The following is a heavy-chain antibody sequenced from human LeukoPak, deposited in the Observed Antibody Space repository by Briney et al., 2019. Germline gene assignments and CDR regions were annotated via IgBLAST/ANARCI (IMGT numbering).Heavy chain of an antibody. CDR3: ARPGCCSSPSCYESPCFDY. CDR1: GFTFSTYA. Sequence: GGSLRLSCAASGFTFSTYAMHWVRQAPGKGLEWVALISYDGNNKYYADSVKGRFTISRDNSKNRLYLQMHSLRAEDTAVYYCARPGCCSSPSCYESPCFDYWGQGTLVTVSS. V-gene: IGHV3-30*04. J-gene: IGHJ4*02. D-gene: IGHD2-2*01. CDR2: ISYDGNNK.